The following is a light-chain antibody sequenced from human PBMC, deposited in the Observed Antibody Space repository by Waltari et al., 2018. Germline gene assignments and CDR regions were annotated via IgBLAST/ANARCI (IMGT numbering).Light chain of an antibody. CDR2: EVS. Sequence: QSALTQPASVSGSPGQSIPIPCTGTTSHVGAYNFISWYHQHPGQAPHLIIYEVSERPPGVSNRFSGSKSDNTASLTISGLQAEDEADYYCSSYTTSTAPGVFGAGTKVTVL. J-gene: IGLJ1*01. CDR3: SSYTTSTAPGV. V-gene: IGLV2-14*01. CDR1: TSHVGAYNF.